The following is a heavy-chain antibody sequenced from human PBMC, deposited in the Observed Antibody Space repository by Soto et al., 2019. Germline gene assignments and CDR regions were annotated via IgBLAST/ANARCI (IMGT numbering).Heavy chain of an antibody. Sequence: EVQLVESGGGLVQPGGSLRLSCAASGFTFSSYSMNWVRQAPGKGLEWVSYISSSSSTIYYADSVKGRFTISRNNAKNSLYLQMNSLRDEDTAVYYCARTSDSSGYYPDYWGQGTLVTVSS. J-gene: IGHJ4*02. V-gene: IGHV3-48*02. CDR3: ARTSDSSGYYPDY. D-gene: IGHD3-22*01. CDR1: GFTFSSYS. CDR2: ISSSSSTI.